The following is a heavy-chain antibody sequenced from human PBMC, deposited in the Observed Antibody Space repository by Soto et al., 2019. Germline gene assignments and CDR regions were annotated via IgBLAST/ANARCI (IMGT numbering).Heavy chain of an antibody. V-gene: IGHV2-5*01. CDR1: GFSLSSTRVA. Sequence: QITLKESGPPLVKPTQTLTLTCTVSGFSLSSTRVAVGWIRQPPGKALEWLALIYWNDDKRYSPFLKSRRTITKDTSKNQVVLTMTNMDPVYTATYYCAHSVVAGLGYYFDYWGQGTLVTVSS. D-gene: IGHD6-19*01. CDR3: AHSVVAGLGYYFDY. J-gene: IGHJ4*02. CDR2: IYWNDDK.